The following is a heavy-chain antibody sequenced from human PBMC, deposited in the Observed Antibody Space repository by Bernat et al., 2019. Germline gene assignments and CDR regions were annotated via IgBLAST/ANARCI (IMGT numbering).Heavy chain of an antibody. CDR3: ARVRSTGRNFDY. D-gene: IGHD2-2*01. V-gene: IGHV3-7*03. J-gene: IGHJ4*02. CDR2: IKKDGSEK. Sequence: EVQLVESGGGLVQPGGSLRLSCAASGFTFRGYWMTWVRQAPGKGLEWVANIKKDGSEKYYVDSVKGRFTISRDNAKNKLDRQMNSLRAEDTAVYYCARVRSTGRNFDYWGQGTLVTVSS. CDR1: GFTFRGYW.